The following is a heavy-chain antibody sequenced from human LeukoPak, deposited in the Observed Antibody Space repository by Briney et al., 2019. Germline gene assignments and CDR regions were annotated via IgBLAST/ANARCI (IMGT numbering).Heavy chain of an antibody. Sequence: GGSLRLSCAASGFTFSSYSMNWVRQAPGKGLEWVSSTSSSSSYIYYADSVKGRFTISRDNAKNSLYLQMDSLRAEDTAVYYCARESRTITFDYWGQGTLVTVSS. CDR3: ARESRTITFDY. V-gene: IGHV3-21*01. J-gene: IGHJ4*02. CDR1: GFTFSSYS. CDR2: TSSSSSYI.